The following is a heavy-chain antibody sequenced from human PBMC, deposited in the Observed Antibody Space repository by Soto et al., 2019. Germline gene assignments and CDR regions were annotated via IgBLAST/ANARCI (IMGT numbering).Heavy chain of an antibody. D-gene: IGHD6-13*01. Sequence: EVQLLESGGGLVQPGGSLRLSCAASGFTFSNYAMSWVRQAPGKGLEWVSTLSGSGGSTYYADSVKGPFTISRDNFDNTLHVLMVSLRAADTAVYYWAKDTVPVGTPWFDPGGQGTLVRVSS. CDR1: GFTFSNYA. V-gene: IGHV3-23*01. J-gene: IGHJ5*02. CDR2: LSGSGGST. CDR3: AKDTVPVGTPWFDP.